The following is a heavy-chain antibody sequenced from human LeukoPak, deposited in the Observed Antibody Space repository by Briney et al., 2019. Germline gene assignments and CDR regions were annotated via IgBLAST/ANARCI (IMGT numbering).Heavy chain of an antibody. J-gene: IGHJ4*02. CDR2: IYTSGST. CDR3: ARGYYYDSSGYYWPPDY. Sequence: PSETLSLTCTASGCSISSGSYYWSWIRQPPGKGLEWIGRIYTSGSTNYTPSLKSRVTISVDTSKNQFSLKLSSVTAADTAVYYCARGYYYDSSGYYWPPDYWGQGTLVTVSS. D-gene: IGHD3-22*01. CDR1: GCSISSGSYY. V-gene: IGHV4-61*02.